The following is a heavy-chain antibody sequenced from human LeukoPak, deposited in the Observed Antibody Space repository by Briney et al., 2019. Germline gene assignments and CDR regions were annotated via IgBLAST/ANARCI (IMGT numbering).Heavy chain of an antibody. D-gene: IGHD5-18*01. Sequence: SETLSLSCTVPSISLGSSCRGWVRQPPGMELEWIAYTHYSGDTKYNPSFKSRVTISVDTSKSHFSLMLSSGTAADTAINYFVQQLGATAAFDVCSQATTVTVSS. CDR3: VQQLGATAAFDV. J-gene: IGHJ3*01. CDR1: SISLGSSC. CDR2: THYSGDT. V-gene: IGHV4-59*08.